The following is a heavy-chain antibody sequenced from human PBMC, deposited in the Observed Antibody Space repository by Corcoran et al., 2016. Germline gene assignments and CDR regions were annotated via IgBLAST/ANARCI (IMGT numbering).Heavy chain of an antibody. J-gene: IGHJ4*02. CDR2: IWYDGSNK. Sequence: QVQLVESGGGVVQPGRSLRLSCAASGFTFSSYGMHWVRQAPGKGLEWVAVIWYDGSNKYYADSVKGRFTISRDNSKNTRYLQMNSLRAEDTAVYYGARDVWDQPFDYWCQGTLGTVAS. V-gene: IGHV3-33*01. CDR3: ARDVWDQPFDY. CDR1: GFTFSSYG. D-gene: IGHD1-26*01.